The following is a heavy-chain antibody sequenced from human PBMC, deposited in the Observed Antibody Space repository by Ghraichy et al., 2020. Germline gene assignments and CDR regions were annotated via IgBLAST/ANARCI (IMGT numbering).Heavy chain of an antibody. D-gene: IGHD1-1*01. CDR3: ARLRGNDFGAFEI. V-gene: IGHV4-39*01. CDR2: VFYSGNT. J-gene: IGHJ3*02. Sequence: ESLRLSCTVSGDSISRSGHYWGWIRQPPGKGLEWIGSVFYSGNTYYNPSFKSRVTMSVDTSKNQLSLKMRSVTAADTAIFYCARLRGNDFGAFEIWGQGTKVTVSS. CDR1: GDSISRSGHY.